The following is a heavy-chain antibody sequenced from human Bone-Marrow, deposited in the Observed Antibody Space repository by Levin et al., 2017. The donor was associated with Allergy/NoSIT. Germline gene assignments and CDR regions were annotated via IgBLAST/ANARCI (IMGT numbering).Heavy chain of an antibody. CDR2: IETKSDGGTV. D-gene: IGHD4-17*01. V-gene: IGHV3-15*04. CDR3: TTGWSVTADY. Sequence: KPGGSLRLSCVGSGFTFSNAWMSWVRQPPGKGLEWVGHIETKSDGGTVDYAAHVKGRFSIWREDSENTVYLQLNSPKSDDTAVYYCTTGWSVTADYWGQGTLVTVSS. CDR1: GFTFSNAW. J-gene: IGHJ4*02.